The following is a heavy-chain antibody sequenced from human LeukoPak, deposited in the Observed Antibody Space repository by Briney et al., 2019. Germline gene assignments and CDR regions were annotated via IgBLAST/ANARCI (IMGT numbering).Heavy chain of an antibody. D-gene: IGHD4-23*01. CDR2: ISYDGSDK. J-gene: IGHJ5*02. V-gene: IGHV3-30-3*01. Sequence: GGSLRLSCAASGFTFSSHALLWVRQAPGKGLEWVAVISYDGSDKYYADSVKGRFTISRDSSKNTLYLQMNSLRAEDTAVYYCARVYCGKTTCDPWLDPWGQGTLVTVSS. CDR3: ARVYCGKTTCDPWLDP. CDR1: GFTFSSHA.